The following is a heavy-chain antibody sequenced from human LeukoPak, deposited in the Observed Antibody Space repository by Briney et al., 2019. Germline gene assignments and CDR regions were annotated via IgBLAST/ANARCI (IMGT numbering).Heavy chain of an antibody. CDR1: GGSISSGSYY. CDR2: IYYSGST. D-gene: IGHD2/OR15-2a*01. CDR3: ARQPNSDY. V-gene: IGHV4-39*01. J-gene: IGHJ4*02. Sequence: SETLSLTCTVSGGSISSGSYYWSWIRQPAGKGLEWIGSIYYSGSTYYNPSLKSRVTISVDTSKNQFSLKLSSVTAADTAVYYCARQPNSDYWGQGTLVTVSS.